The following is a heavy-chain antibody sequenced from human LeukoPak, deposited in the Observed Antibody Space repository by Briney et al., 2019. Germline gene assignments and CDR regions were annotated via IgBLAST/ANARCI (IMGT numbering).Heavy chain of an antibody. V-gene: IGHV3-74*01. CDR2: IKSDGKT. Sequence: GGSLRLSCAASGFTFSSYWMHWVRHAPGKGLVWVSRIKSDGKTNYADSVKGRFTISRDNAKNTVSLQMNSLRAEDTGVYYCARAPSEIGGYYPEYFRHWGQGTLVTVSS. D-gene: IGHD3-22*01. CDR3: ARAPSEIGGYYPEYFRH. J-gene: IGHJ1*01. CDR1: GFTFSSYW.